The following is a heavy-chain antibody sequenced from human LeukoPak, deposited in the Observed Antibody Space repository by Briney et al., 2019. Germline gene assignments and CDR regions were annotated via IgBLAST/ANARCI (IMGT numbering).Heavy chain of an antibody. CDR2: MYYSGSA. V-gene: IGHV4-39*01. J-gene: IGHJ5*02. CDR3: ARHSGYSSSSNNWFDP. D-gene: IGHD6-13*01. CDR1: GGSISSSSYY. Sequence: SETLSLTCTVSGGSISSSSYYWGWIRQPPGKGLEWIGSMYYSGSAYYNPSLKSRVTISVDTSKNQFSLKLSSVTAADTAVYYCARHSGYSSSSNNWFDPWGQGTLVTVS.